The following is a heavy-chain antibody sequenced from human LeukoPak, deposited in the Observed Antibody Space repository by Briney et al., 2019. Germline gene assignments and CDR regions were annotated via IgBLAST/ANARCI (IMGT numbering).Heavy chain of an antibody. CDR3: ARGGDYYDSRNDY. Sequence: PGGSLRLSCAASGFTFSSYAMSWVRQASGKGLEWVSAISGSGGSTYYADSVKGRFTISRDNSKNTLYLQMNSLRAEDTAVYYCARGGDYYDSRNDYWGQGTLVTVSS. CDR2: ISGSGGST. D-gene: IGHD3-22*01. J-gene: IGHJ4*02. V-gene: IGHV3-23*01. CDR1: GFTFSSYA.